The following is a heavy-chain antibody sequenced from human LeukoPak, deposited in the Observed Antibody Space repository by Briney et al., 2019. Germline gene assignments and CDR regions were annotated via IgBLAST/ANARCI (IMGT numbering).Heavy chain of an antibody. CDR2: ISSSGSAI. D-gene: IGHD2-15*01. J-gene: IGHJ4*02. CDR1: GFPLSSYS. CDR3: VRVKGSYDY. Sequence: GGSLRLSCAASGFPLSSYSINCVPQAPGKGLEWVSYISSSGSAIYYVDSVKGRFTVSRDNAKNSLFLQMNSPRAEDTAVYYCVRVKGSYDYWGQGALVTVSS. V-gene: IGHV3-48*01.